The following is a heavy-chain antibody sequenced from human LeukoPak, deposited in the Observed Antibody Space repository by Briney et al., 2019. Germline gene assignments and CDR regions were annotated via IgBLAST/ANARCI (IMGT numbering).Heavy chain of an antibody. D-gene: IGHD4/OR15-4a*01. CDR1: GFTLSDYY. CDR3: AREDSGGNSSYY. CDR2: ISNSGFTT. J-gene: IGHJ4*02. V-gene: IGHV3-11*01. Sequence: GGSLRLSCAASGFTLSDYYVSWIRQAPGKGLEWVAFISNSGFTTYYADSMKGRFTVSRDNAKDSVSLQMNNLRAEDTARYYCAREDSGGNSSYYWGQGAQVTVS.